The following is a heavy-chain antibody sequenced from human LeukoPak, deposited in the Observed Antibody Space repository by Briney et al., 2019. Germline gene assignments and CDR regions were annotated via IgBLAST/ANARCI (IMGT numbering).Heavy chain of an antibody. CDR2: FDPEDGET. V-gene: IGHV1-24*01. D-gene: IGHD1-1*01. CDR3: ATALRTTGTIRDSEPYYYYGMDV. CDR1: GYTLTELS. Sequence: ASVKVSCKVSGYTLTELSMHWVRQAPGKGLEWMGGFDPEDGETIYAQKFQGRVTMTEDTSTDTAYMELSSLRSEDTAGYYCATALRTTGTIRDSEPYYYYGMDVWGQGTTVTVSS. J-gene: IGHJ6*02.